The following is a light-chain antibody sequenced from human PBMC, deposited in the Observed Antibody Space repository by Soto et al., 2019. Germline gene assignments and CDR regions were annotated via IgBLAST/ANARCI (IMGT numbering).Light chain of an antibody. Sequence: IHLTRCRSFLSASVGDRVTITCRASQGISNYLAWYQQKPGKAPKLLIYAASTLQSGVPSSFSGSGSGTEFTLTISSLQPEDFATYYCQQLNSYPITFGQATRLENK. J-gene: IGKJ5*01. CDR2: AAS. CDR1: QGISNY. CDR3: QQLNSYPIT. V-gene: IGKV1-9*01.